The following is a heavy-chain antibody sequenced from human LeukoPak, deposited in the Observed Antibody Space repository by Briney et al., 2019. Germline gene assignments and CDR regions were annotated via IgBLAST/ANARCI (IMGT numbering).Heavy chain of an antibody. Sequence: PGGSLRLSCAASGFTFSSYAMHWVCQAPGKGLEWVAVISYDGSNKYYADSVKGRFTISRDNSKNTLYLQMNSLRAEDTAVYYCARDREVATIVYYFDYWGQGTLVTVSS. D-gene: IGHD5-12*01. CDR1: GFTFSSYA. CDR3: ARDREVATIVYYFDY. CDR2: ISYDGSNK. V-gene: IGHV3-30*04. J-gene: IGHJ4*02.